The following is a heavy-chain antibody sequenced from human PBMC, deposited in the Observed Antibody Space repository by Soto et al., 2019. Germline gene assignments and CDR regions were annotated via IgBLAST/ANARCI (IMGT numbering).Heavy chain of an antibody. CDR1: GYTFTSYD. V-gene: IGHV1-8*01. D-gene: IGHD6-19*01. J-gene: IGHJ4*02. Sequence: QVQLVQSGAEVKKPGASVKVSCKASGYTFTSYDINWVRQATGQGLEWMGWMNPNSGNTGYAQKFQGRVTMTRNTAISTAYMELSSLRSEATAVYYCAGEWSSGWDVDYWGQGTLVTVSS. CDR2: MNPNSGNT. CDR3: AGEWSSGWDVDY.